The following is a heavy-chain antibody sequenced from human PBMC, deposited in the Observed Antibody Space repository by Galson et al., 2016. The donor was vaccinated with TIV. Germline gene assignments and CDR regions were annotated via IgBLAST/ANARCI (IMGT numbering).Heavy chain of an antibody. CDR1: GFTFSSYS. CDR3: VRGMQLGPY. V-gene: IGHV3-21*01. D-gene: IGHD6-13*01. CDR2: ISRSSTSI. J-gene: IGHJ4*02. Sequence: SLRLSCAASGFTFSSYSMNWVRQAPGKGLEWVSSISRSSTSIYYADSVKGRFTITRDNAKNSLYLQMNSLRAEDTAVYYCVRGMQLGPYWGQGTLVTVSS.